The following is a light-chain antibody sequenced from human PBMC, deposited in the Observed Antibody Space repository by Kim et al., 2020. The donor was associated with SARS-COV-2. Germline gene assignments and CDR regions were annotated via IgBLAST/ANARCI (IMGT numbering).Light chain of an antibody. CDR3: SSYTSSSTPKV. J-gene: IGLJ2*01. Sequence: QSALTQPASVSGSPGQSITISCTGTSSDVGGYNYVSWYQQHPGKAPKLMIYEVSNRTSGVSNRFSGSKSGNTASLTISGLQAEDEADYYCSSYTSSSTPKVFGGGTQLTVL. CDR1: SSDVGGYNY. CDR2: EVS. V-gene: IGLV2-14*01.